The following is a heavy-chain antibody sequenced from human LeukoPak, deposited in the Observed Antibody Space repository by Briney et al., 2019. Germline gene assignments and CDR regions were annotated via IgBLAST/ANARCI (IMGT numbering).Heavy chain of an antibody. V-gene: IGHV3-73*01. CDR2: IRSKANSYAT. D-gene: IGHD6-19*01. J-gene: IGHJ4*02. CDR1: GFTFSGSS. Sequence: PGGSMRLACAVYGFTFSGSSTHWVRQASGKGLEWVGRIRSKANSYATAYVAAVKGRVSISREDSKNTTYLKMNRLDTDVTAGPYRTMYSSGCYIDYWGQGTLVTVSS. CDR3: TMYSSGCYIDY.